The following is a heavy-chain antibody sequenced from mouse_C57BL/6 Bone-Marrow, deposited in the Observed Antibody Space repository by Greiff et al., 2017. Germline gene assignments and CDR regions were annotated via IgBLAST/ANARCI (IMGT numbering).Heavy chain of an antibody. CDR2: INPNYGTT. V-gene: IGHV1-39*01. J-gene: IGHJ1*03. CDR1: GYSFTDYN. D-gene: IGHD1-1*01. CDR3: AHCYGSSEVRYFDV. Sequence: VQLQQSGPELVKPGASVKISCKASGYSFTDYNMNWVKQSNGKSLEWIGVINPNYGTTSYNQKFKGKATLTVDQSSSTAYMQLNSLTSEDSAVYYCAHCYGSSEVRYFDVWGTGTTVTVSS.